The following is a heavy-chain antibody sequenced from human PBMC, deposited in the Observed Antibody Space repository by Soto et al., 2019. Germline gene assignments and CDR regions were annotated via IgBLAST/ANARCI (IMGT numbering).Heavy chain of an antibody. J-gene: IGHJ4*02. CDR3: ARAPGGTVISYYFDY. V-gene: IGHV4-31*03. Sequence: ASETLSLTCTVSGGSINSGGYYWSWIRQLPGKGLEWIGYIYFSGSTSYNPSLKSRLTISVDSSKNQFSLKMTSVTAADTAVYYCARAPGGTVISYYFDYWGRGTLVTVSS. CDR2: IYFSGST. CDR1: GGSINSGGYY. D-gene: IGHD4-17*01.